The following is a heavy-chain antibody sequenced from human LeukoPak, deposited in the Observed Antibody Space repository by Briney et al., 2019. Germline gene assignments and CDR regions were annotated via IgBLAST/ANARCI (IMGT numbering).Heavy chain of an antibody. V-gene: IGHV5-51*01. CDR2: VYPGDSDT. CDR1: GYSFTNYW. Sequence: GESLKISCKGSGYSFTNYWVGWVRQMPGKCLECMGIVYPGDSDTRYSPSFQGQVTISADKSISTSYLQWSSLKASHTAIYYCARNPREGAYDTPFDYWGQGTLVTVSS. J-gene: IGHJ4*02. D-gene: IGHD3-22*01. CDR3: ARNPREGAYDTPFDY.